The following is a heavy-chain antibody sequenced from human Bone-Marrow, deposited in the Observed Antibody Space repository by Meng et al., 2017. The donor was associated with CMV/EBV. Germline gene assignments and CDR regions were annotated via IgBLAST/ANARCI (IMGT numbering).Heavy chain of an antibody. V-gene: IGHV1-69*05. CDR2: IIPIFGTA. J-gene: IGHJ6*02. D-gene: IGHD1-26*01. CDR3: ASSGNPPPLYYYYGMDV. Sequence: SVKVSCKASGGTFSSYTISWVRQAPGQGLEWMGGIIPIFGTANYAQKFQGRVTITTDESTSTAYMELSSLRSEDTAVYYCASSGNPPPLYYYYGMDVWGQGTTVTVSS. CDR1: GGTFSSYT.